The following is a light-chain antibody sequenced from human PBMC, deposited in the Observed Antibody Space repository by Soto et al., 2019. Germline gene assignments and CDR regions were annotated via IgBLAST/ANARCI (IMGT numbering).Light chain of an antibody. V-gene: IGKV3-20*01. CDR1: QSVSNNY. Sequence: EIVLTQSPGTLSLSPRERATLSCMASQSVSNNYLAWYQQKPGQAPRLLIYGASNRATGIPDRFSGSGSGTDFTLTISRLETEDFAVYYCQQYGSSGTFGQGTKVDI. J-gene: IGKJ1*01. CDR2: GAS. CDR3: QQYGSSGT.